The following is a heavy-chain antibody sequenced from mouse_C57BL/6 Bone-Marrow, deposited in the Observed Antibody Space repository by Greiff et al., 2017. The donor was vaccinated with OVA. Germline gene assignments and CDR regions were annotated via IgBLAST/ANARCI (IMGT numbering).Heavy chain of an antibody. CDR3: AKRGYGYDFDY. V-gene: IGHV1-81*01. D-gene: IGHD2-2*01. Sequence: QVQLQQSGAELARPGASVKLSCKASGYTFTSYGISWVKQRTGQGLEWIGEIYPRSGNTYYNEKFKGKATLTADKSSSTAYMELRSLTSAASAVCFSAKRGYGYDFDYWGQGTTLTVSS. J-gene: IGHJ2*01. CDR2: IYPRSGNT. CDR1: GYTFTSYG.